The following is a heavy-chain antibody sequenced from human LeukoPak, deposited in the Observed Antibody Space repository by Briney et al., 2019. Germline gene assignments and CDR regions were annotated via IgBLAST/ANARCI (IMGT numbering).Heavy chain of an antibody. J-gene: IGHJ3*02. Sequence: GRSLRLSCAASGFTFDDYAMHWVRQAPGKGLEWVSGISWNSGSIGYADSVKGRSTISRDNAKNSLYLQMNSLRAEDTALYYCAKDIEGSLLSGGGENAFDIWGQGTMVTVSS. V-gene: IGHV3-9*01. D-gene: IGHD2-15*01. CDR1: GFTFDDYA. CDR3: AKDIEGSLLSGGGENAFDI. CDR2: ISWNSGSI.